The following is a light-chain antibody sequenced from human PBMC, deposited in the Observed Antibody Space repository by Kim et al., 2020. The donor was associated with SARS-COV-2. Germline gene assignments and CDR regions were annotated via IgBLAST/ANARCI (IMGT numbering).Light chain of an antibody. V-gene: IGLV3-1*01. CDR2: QDS. Sequence: VSPGQTASSTCSGDKLGEKYACWYQQKPGQSPVRVIYQDSKRPSGIPERFSGSNSGNTATLTISGTQAMDEADYYCQAWDSSTGVFGGGTQLTVL. J-gene: IGLJ2*01. CDR3: QAWDSSTGV. CDR1: KLGEKY.